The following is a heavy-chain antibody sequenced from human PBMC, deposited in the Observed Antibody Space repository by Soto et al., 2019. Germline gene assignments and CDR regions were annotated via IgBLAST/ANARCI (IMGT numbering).Heavy chain of an antibody. Sequence: QVQLQESGPGLVKPSETLSLTCTVSGGSISSDYWSWIRQPPGKGLEWIGYIYYSGNSNYNPSLKSRATISVDTSKNQFSLKLSSVTAADTAVYYCARALSNWNVVHFDLWGRGSLVTVSS. J-gene: IGHJ2*01. V-gene: IGHV4-59*01. CDR2: IYYSGNS. CDR1: GGSISSDY. D-gene: IGHD1-1*01. CDR3: ARALSNWNVVHFDL.